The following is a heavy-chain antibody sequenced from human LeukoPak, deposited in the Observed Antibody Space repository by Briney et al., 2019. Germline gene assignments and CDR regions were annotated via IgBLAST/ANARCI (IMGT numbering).Heavy chain of an antibody. J-gene: IGHJ3*02. D-gene: IGHD6-6*01. CDR2: IYYSGSI. CDR1: GGSISSSSYY. V-gene: IGHV4-39*07. CDR3: ARDRIAARPLFAFDI. Sequence: SETLSLTCTVSGGSISSSSYYWGWIRQPPGKGLEWIGNIYYSGSIYYNPSLKSRVTISIDTSRNQFSLKLSSVTAADTAVYYCARDRIAARPLFAFDIWGQGTMVTVSS.